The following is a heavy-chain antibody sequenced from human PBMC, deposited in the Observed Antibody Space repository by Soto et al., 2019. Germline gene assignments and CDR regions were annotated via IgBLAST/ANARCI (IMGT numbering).Heavy chain of an antibody. CDR1: GASITGSDW. CDR2: IYHSGTT. CDR3: ARMSVVGDFDY. V-gene: IGHV4-4*02. J-gene: IGHJ4*02. D-gene: IGHD3-22*01. Sequence: QVHLQESGPGLVKPSGTLSLTCTVSGASITGSDWWSWVRQTPEKGLEWIGEIYHSGTTNYHPSLKSRVTISQDKSKNQFSLNLTSVTAADTAVYSCARMSVVGDFDYWGRGSLVTVSS.